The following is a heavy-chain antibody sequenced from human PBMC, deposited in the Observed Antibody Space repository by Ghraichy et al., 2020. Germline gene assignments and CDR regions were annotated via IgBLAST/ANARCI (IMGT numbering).Heavy chain of an antibody. CDR3: ARERSSSSPGDWFDP. D-gene: IGHD6-6*01. V-gene: IGHV4-31*03. CDR1: GGSISSGGYY. Sequence: SETLSLTCTVSGGSISSGGYYWSWIRQHPGKGLEWIGYIYYSGSTYYNLSLKSRVTISVDTSKNQFSLKLSSVTAADTAVYYCARERSSSSPGDWFDPWGQGTLVTVSS. J-gene: IGHJ5*02. CDR2: IYYSGST.